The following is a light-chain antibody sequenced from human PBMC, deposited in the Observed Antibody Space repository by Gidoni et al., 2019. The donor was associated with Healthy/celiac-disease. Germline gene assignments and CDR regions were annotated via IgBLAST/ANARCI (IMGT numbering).Light chain of an antibody. CDR3: SSYTSSSTPVV. CDR2: EVS. CDR1: SSDGGGYNY. Sequence: QSALTHPASVSGSPGQSITISCTGTSSDGGGYNYVSWYQQHPGKAPKLMIYEVSNRPSGVPDRFSGSKSGNTASLTISGLQAEDEADYYCSSYTSSSTPVVFGGGTKLTVL. J-gene: IGLJ2*01. V-gene: IGLV2-14*01.